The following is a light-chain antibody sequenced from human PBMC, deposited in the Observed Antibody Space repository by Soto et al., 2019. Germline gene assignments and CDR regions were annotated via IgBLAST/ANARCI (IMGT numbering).Light chain of an antibody. CDR3: QQYNDWWT. V-gene: IGKV3-15*01. Sequence: EIVMTQSTATLSVSPCEGATLSCRASQSVSSNLTWYQQKPGQAPRLLIYGASTRATGVPARFSGSGSGTEITHTISSLQSEDFAVYYCQQYNDWWTFGQGNKVEIK. CDR2: GAS. J-gene: IGKJ1*01. CDR1: QSVSSN.